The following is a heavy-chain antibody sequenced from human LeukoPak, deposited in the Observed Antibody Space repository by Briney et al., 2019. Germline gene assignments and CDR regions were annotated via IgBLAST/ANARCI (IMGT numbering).Heavy chain of an antibody. CDR1: GGTFSSYA. D-gene: IGHD3-10*01. CDR3: ARTQYGSGSYPSSSWYYYMDV. J-gene: IGHJ6*03. CDR2: IIPIFGTA. V-gene: IGHV1-69*05. Sequence: GASVKVSCTASGGTFSSYAISWVRRAPGQGLEWMGGIIPIFGTANYAQKFQGRATITTDESTSTAYMELSSLRSEDTAVYYCARTQYGSGSYPSSSWYYYMDVWGKGTTVTVSS.